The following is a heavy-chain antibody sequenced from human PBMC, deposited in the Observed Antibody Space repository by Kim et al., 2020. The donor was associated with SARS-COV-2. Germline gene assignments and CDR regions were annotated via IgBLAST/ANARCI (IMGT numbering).Heavy chain of an antibody. Sequence: SETLSLTCTVSGGSISSSSYYWGWIRQPPGKGLEWIGSIYYSGSTYYNPSLKSRVTISVDTSKNQFSLKLSPVTAADTAVYYCARHSSGWSRYFDYWGQGTLVTVSS. V-gene: IGHV4-39*01. J-gene: IGHJ4*02. CDR1: GGSISSSSYY. CDR3: ARHSSGWSRYFDY. D-gene: IGHD6-19*01. CDR2: IYYSGST.